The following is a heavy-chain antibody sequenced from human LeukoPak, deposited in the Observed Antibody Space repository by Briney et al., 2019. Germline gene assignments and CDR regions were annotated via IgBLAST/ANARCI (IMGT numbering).Heavy chain of an antibody. D-gene: IGHD3-16*01. CDR3: ARHYGP. J-gene: IGHJ5*02. CDR2: IYDSGST. V-gene: IGHV4-38-2*01. CDR1: GFTFSRFA. Sequence: GSPRLSCAASGFTFSRFAMSWVRQAPGKGLEWIGSIYDSGSTYYNPSLKSRVTISVDTSKNQFSLKLNSVTAADTAVYYCARHYGPWGQGTLVTVSS.